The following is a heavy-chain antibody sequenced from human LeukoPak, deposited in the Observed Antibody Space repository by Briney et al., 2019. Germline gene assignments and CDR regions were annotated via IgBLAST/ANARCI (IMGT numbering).Heavy chain of an antibody. Sequence: PGGSLRLSCAASGFTFSSYGMHWVRQAPGKGLEWVAVIWYDGSNKYYADSAKGRFTISRDNSKNTLYLQMNSLRAEDTAVYYCARDNYYDSSGYYPYDAFDIWGQGTMVTVSS. CDR2: IWYDGSNK. CDR3: ARDNYYDSSGYYPYDAFDI. J-gene: IGHJ3*02. CDR1: GFTFSSYG. D-gene: IGHD3-22*01. V-gene: IGHV3-33*01.